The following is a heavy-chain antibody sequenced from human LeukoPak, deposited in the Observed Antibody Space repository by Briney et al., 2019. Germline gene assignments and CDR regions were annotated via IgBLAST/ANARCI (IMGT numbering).Heavy chain of an antibody. CDR1: EFTISRYW. CDR3: ARGWNTTPRSGFDI. Sequence: GGSLRLSCAASEFTISRYWMHWVRQAPGKGLVWVSNINNDGSITTYADSVKGRFTISRDNVKNTLFLQMNSLGAGDTALYYCARGWNTTPRSGFDIWGLGTMVTVSS. D-gene: IGHD1/OR15-1a*01. J-gene: IGHJ3*02. CDR2: INNDGSIT. V-gene: IGHV3-74*01.